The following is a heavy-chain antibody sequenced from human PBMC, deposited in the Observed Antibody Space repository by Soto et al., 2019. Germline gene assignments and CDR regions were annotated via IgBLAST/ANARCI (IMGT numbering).Heavy chain of an antibody. V-gene: IGHV1-69*13. CDR3: ARRGSGSYRVGMDV. J-gene: IGHJ6*02. Sequence: SVKASCKASGGTFSSYAISWVRQAPGQGLEWMGGIIPIFGTANYAQKFQGRVTITADESTSTAYMELSSLRSEDTAVYYCARRGSGSYRVGMDVWGQGTTVTVSS. CDR2: IIPIFGTA. CDR1: GGTFSSYA. D-gene: IGHD3-10*01.